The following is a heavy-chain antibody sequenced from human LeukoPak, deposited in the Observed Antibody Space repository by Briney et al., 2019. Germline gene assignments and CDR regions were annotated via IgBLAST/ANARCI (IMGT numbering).Heavy chain of an antibody. J-gene: IGHJ5*02. CDR1: GFTFSSYW. V-gene: IGHV3-7*01. CDR3: ARDGVIRRGWLSLGHNNWFDP. CDR2: IKQDGSEK. D-gene: IGHD3-22*01. Sequence: PGGSLRLSCAASGFTFSSYWMSWVRQAPGKGLEWVANIKQDGSEKYYVDSVKGRFTISRDNAKNSLYLQMNSLRAEDTAVYYCARDGVIRRGWLSLGHNNWFDPWGQGTLVTVSS.